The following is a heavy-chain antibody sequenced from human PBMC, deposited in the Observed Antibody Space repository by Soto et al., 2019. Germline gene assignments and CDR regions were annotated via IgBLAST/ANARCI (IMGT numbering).Heavy chain of an antibody. CDR1: GYSFTSYW. J-gene: IGHJ6*03. Sequence: GESLKISCKGSGYSFTSYWIGWVRQMPGKGLEWMGIIYPGDSDTRYSPSFQGQVTISADKSISTAYLQWSSLKASDTAMYYCARSSYYDFWSGYPVGYYMDVWGKRTKVTVSS. V-gene: IGHV5-51*01. CDR2: IYPGDSDT. D-gene: IGHD3-3*01. CDR3: ARSSYYDFWSGYPVGYYMDV.